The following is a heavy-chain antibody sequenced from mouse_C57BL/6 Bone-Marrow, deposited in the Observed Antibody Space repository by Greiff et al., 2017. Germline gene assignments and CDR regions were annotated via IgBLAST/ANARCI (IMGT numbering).Heavy chain of an antibody. J-gene: IGHJ2*01. CDR3: ARRGLVDY. CDR1: GYTFTSYW. V-gene: IGHV1-55*01. CDR2: IYPGSGST. Sequence: QVQLQQPGAELVKPGASVKMSCKASGYTFTSYWITWVKQRPGQGLEWIGDIYPGSGSTNYNEKFKSTDTLTIDTSSSTANMQLSSLTSEDCAVDYCARRGLVDYWGQGTTRTVSS. D-gene: IGHD3-3*01.